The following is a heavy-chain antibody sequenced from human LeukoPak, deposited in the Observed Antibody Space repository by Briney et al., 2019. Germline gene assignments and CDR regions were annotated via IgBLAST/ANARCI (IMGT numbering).Heavy chain of an antibody. J-gene: IGHJ4*02. CDR2: IYYTRRT. CDR1: GASISGYY. D-gene: IGHD2-2*01. CDR3: ARHSRAYSSTSGTFEY. V-gene: IGHV4-59*08. Sequence: SETLSLTCTVSGASISGYYWSWIRQPPGKGLEWFGYIYYTRRTKYNPSLESRVTISIDTSKNHLYLKLSSVTAADTAMYYCARHSRAYSSTSGTFEYWGQGTLVTVSS.